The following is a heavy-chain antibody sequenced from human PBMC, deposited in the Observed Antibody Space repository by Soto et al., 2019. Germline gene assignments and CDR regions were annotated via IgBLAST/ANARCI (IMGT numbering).Heavy chain of an antibody. D-gene: IGHD3-22*01. J-gene: IGHJ4*02. CDR1: GDSISTSY. CDR3: AKCRTVRNYAGDSIDYFFFFDY. CDR2: VFYTGST. Sequence: PSETLSLTCTVSGDSISTSYSGWVRQSPGKELEWIGYVFYTGSTDDNPSLQSRVTISVDRSKNQFSLKLSSANAADTAVYYSAKCRTVRNYAGDSIDYFFFFDYWGQGTQVTVSS. V-gene: IGHV4-59*04.